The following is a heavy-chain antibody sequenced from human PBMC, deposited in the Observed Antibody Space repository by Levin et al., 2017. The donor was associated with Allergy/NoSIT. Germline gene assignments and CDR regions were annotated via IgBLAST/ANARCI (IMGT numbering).Heavy chain of an antibody. Sequence: GGSLRLSCAASGFTFSSYGMHWVRQAPGKGLEWVAVISYDGSNKYYADSVKGRFTISRDNSKNTLYLQMNSLRAEDTAVYYCAKTPGRVDDSSAEISNWGQGTLVTVSS. CDR2: ISYDGSNK. CDR1: GFTFSSYG. V-gene: IGHV3-30*18. D-gene: IGHD3-22*01. CDR3: AKTPGRVDDSSAEISN. J-gene: IGHJ4*02.